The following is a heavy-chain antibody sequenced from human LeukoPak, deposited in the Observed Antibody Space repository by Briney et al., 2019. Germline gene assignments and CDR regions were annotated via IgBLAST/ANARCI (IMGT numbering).Heavy chain of an antibody. CDR3: AKESQTYYDIMTGYPNYYFDY. J-gene: IGHJ4*02. D-gene: IGHD3-9*01. Sequence: GGSLRLSCAASGFTFSGYTMNWVRQAPGKGLEWVSAISGSGANTYYVDSVKGRFTISRDNSKNTLYLEMSSLRSDDTAVYYCAKESQTYYDIMTGYPNYYFDYWGQGTLVTVSS. V-gene: IGHV3-23*01. CDR2: ISGSGANT. CDR1: GFTFSGYT.